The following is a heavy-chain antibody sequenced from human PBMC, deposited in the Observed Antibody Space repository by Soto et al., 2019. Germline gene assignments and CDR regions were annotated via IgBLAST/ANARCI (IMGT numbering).Heavy chain of an antibody. CDR3: ARVRWLDDAFDI. V-gene: IGHV4-59*01. Sequence: SETLSLTCTVSGGSISSYYWRWIRQPPGKGLEWIGYIYYSGSTNYNPSLKSRVTISVDTSKNQFSLKLSSVTAADTAVYYCARVRWLDDAFDIWGQGTMVTVSS. CDR1: GGSISSYY. D-gene: IGHD3-10*01. CDR2: IYYSGST. J-gene: IGHJ3*02.